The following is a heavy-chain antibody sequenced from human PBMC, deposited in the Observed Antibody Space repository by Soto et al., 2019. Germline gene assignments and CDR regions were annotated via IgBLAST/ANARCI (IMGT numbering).Heavy chain of an antibody. V-gene: IGHV3-74*01. CDR1: GFTFNNCW. CDR3: ASHLHSHFDY. CDR2: LSSDGSYT. Sequence: EVQLVESGGGLVQPGGSLRLSCAASGFTFNNCWMHWVRQVPGKGLVWVSGLSSDGSYTTYADSVKGRFTISRDNAKNTLYLQVNSLRAEDTAVYYCASHLHSHFDYWGRGTLVTVSS. D-gene: IGHD2-21*01. J-gene: IGHJ4*01.